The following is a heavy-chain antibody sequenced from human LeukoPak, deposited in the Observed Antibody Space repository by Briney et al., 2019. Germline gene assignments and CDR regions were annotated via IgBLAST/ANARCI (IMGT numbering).Heavy chain of an antibody. D-gene: IGHD2-8*01. V-gene: IGHV4-4*02. Sequence: SGTLSLTCAVSGASISSSNWWSWARQPPGKGLEWIGEIYHAGTTNYNPSLQSRVTISVDTSRNQFSLKVTSVTAADTAVYYCTSGGMVSGDYWGHGTLVTVSS. CDR1: GASISSSNW. J-gene: IGHJ4*01. CDR3: TSGGMVSGDY. CDR2: IYHAGTT.